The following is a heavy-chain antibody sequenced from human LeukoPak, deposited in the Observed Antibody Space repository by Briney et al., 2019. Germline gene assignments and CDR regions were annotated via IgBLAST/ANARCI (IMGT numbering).Heavy chain of an antibody. D-gene: IGHD6-19*01. CDR1: GYTFTDYW. CDR2: IYPGDSDV. Sequence: GEFLKISCQASGYTFTDYWIAWVRQMPGKGLEWMGIIYPGDSDVIKSPSFQGQVTISADKSITTAYLQWTSLKASESAIYFCARWYSSGYSDYWGQGTLVTVSS. V-gene: IGHV5-51*01. J-gene: IGHJ4*02. CDR3: ARWYSSGYSDY.